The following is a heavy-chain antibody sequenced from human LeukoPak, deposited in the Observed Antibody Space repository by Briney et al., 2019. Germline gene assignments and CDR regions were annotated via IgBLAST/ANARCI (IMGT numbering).Heavy chain of an antibody. CDR1: GFTFSSYG. CDR3: ARGEAAAVPPDAFDI. J-gene: IGHJ3*02. D-gene: IGHD6-13*01. Sequence: GRSLKLSCAASGFTFSSYGMHWVRQAPGKGLEWVAVISYDGSNKYYADSVKGRFTISRDNSKNTLYLQMNSLRAEDTAVYYCARGEAAAVPPDAFDIWGQGTMVTVSS. V-gene: IGHV3-30*03. CDR2: ISYDGSNK.